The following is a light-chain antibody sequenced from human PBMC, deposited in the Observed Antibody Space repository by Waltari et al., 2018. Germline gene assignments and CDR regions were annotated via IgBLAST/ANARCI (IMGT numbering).Light chain of an antibody. Sequence: QSLLTQSPSASGPPGQRVTFSCSGSSSNIGRHTVTWFQQLPGTAPKLLIYSNNKRPSGVPDRFSGSKSGTSASLAISGLQSEDEADYYCAAWDDSLSGWVFGGGTKLTVL. CDR1: SSNIGRHT. V-gene: IGLV1-44*01. CDR2: SNN. J-gene: IGLJ3*02. CDR3: AAWDDSLSGWV.